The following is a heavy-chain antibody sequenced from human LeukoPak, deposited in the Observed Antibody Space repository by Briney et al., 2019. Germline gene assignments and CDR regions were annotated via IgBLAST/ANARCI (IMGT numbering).Heavy chain of an antibody. J-gene: IGHJ6*03. CDR2: ISGSGGST. V-gene: IGHV3-23*01. CDR3: AKDYLLEREDYYYMDV. Sequence: GGSLRLSCAASGFTFSSYAMSWVRQAPGKGLEWVSAISGSGGSTYYADSVKGRFTISRDNSKNTLYLQMNGLRAEDTAVYYCAKDYLLEREDYYYMDVWGKGTTVTVSS. D-gene: IGHD1-1*01. CDR1: GFTFSSYA.